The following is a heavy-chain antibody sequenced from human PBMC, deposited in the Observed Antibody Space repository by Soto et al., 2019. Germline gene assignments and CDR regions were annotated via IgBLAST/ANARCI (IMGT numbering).Heavy chain of an antibody. V-gene: IGHV4-59*01. CDR1: GGSISSYY. J-gene: IGHJ3*02. CDR3: PRFYGLHAFDI. CDR2: IYYSGST. Sequence: QVQLQESGPGLVKPSETLSLTCTVSGGSISSYYWSWIRQPPGKGLDWIGYIYYSGSTNYNPSLKSRLTLPVETSTTPFDLKLRPATAADTHVYYCPRFYGLHAFDICGPGTMITVYS. D-gene: IGHD4-17*01.